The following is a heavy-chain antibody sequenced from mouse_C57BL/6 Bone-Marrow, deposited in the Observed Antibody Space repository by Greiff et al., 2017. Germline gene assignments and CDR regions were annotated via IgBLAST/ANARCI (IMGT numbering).Heavy chain of an antibody. Sequence: DVMLVESGGGLVKPGGSLKLSCAASGFTFSDYGMHWVRQAPEKGLEWVAYISSGSSTIYYADTVKGRYTISRDNAKNTLYLQMTSLESEDTAMYYCASFYFDCWGQGTTLTVSA. J-gene: IGHJ2*01. CDR3: ASFYFDC. V-gene: IGHV5-17*03. CDR1: GFTFSDYG. CDR2: ISSGSSTI.